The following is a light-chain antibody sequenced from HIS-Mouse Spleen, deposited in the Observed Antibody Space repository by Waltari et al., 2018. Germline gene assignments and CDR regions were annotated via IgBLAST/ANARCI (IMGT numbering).Light chain of an antibody. CDR1: SSDVGSYNL. CDR3: CSYAGSSTWV. Sequence: QSALTQPASVSGSPGQSIPISCTGPSSDVGSYNLVPWYQQYPGKAPKLMIYEGSKRPSGVSNRFSGSKSGNTASLTISGLQAEDEADYYCCSYAGSSTWVFGGGTKLTVL. J-gene: IGLJ3*02. V-gene: IGLV2-23*01. CDR2: EGS.